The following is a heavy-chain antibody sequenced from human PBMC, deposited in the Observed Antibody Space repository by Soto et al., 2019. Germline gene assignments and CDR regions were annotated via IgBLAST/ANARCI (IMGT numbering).Heavy chain of an antibody. CDR3: ARRGSGSYYDY. D-gene: IGHD1-26*01. Sequence: EVQLLESGGGLVQPGGSLRLSCAASGFTFSSYAMRWVRQAPVKGLEWVSAISGSGDSTYYADSVKGRFTISRDNSENTLYLQMHSLRAEDTAVYYCARRGSGSYYDYWGQGTLVTVSS. J-gene: IGHJ4*02. CDR1: GFTFSSYA. CDR2: ISGSGDST. V-gene: IGHV3-23*01.